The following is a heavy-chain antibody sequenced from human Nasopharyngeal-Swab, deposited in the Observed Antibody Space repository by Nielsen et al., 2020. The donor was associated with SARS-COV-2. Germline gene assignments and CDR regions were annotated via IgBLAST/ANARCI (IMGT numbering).Heavy chain of an antibody. V-gene: IGHV3-30-3*01. CDR3: ARGGVNNWFDP. D-gene: IGHD2-8*01. Sequence: GESLKISCAASGFTFSSYAMHWVRQAPGKGLEWVAVISYDGSNKYYADSVKGRFTISRDNSKNTLYLQMNSLRAEDTAVYYCARGGVNNWFDPWGQGTLVTVSS. J-gene: IGHJ5*02. CDR2: ISYDGSNK. CDR1: GFTFSSYA.